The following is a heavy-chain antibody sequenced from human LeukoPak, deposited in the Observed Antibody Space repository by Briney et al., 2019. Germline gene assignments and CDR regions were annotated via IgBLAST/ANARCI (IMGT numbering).Heavy chain of an antibody. CDR3: ARYCSGGSCWDY. D-gene: IGHD2-15*01. Sequence: AGGSLRLSCAASGFTFSSYWMSWVRQAPGKGLEWVANIRPDGSEIYYGDSVKGRFTISRDNAKNSLYLQMNSLRAEDTAVYYCARYCSGGSCWDYWGQGTLVTVSS. V-gene: IGHV3-7*01. CDR2: IRPDGSEI. CDR1: GFTFSSYW. J-gene: IGHJ4*02.